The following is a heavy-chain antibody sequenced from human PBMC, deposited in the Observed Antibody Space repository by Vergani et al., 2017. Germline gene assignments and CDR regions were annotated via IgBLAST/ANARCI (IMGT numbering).Heavy chain of an antibody. CDR1: GYTFTGYY. J-gene: IGHJ5*02. CDR3: ARARARNTNWFDP. D-gene: IGHD6-6*01. CDR2: INPNIGGT. V-gene: IGHV1-2*02. Sequence: QVQLVQSGAEVKKPGASVKVSCKASGYTFTGYYMHWLRQAPGQGLEWMGWINPNIGGTNYAQKFQGRVTMTRDTSISTAYMELCRLRSDDTAVYYCARARARNTNWFDPWGQGTLVTVSS.